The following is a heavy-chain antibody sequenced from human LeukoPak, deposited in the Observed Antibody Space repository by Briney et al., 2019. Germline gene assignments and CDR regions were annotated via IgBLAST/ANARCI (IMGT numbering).Heavy chain of an antibody. J-gene: IGHJ6*03. D-gene: IGHD2-2*02. CDR3: ARDPPFDCSSTSCYRAADYYYYMDV. CDR2: MNPNSGNT. Sequence: ASVKVSCKASGYTFTSYDINWVRQATGQGLEWMGWMNPNSGNTGYAQKFQGRVTMTTDTSTSTAYMELRSLRSDDTAVYYCARDPPFDCSSTSCYRAADYYYYMDVWGKGTTVTVSS. V-gene: IGHV1-8*01. CDR1: GYTFTSYD.